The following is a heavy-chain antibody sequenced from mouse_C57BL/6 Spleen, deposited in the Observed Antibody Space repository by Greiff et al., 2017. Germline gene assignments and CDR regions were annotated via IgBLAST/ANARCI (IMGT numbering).Heavy chain of an antibody. V-gene: IGHV1-55*01. CDR1: GYTFTSYW. CDR2: IYPGSGST. D-gene: IGHD2-3*01. J-gene: IGHJ4*01. Sequence: QVQLQQPGAELVKPGASVKMSCKASGYTFTSYWITWVKQRPGQGLEWIGDIYPGSGSTNYNEKFKSTATLTVDTSSSTAYMQLSSLTSEDSAVYYCARFDGYYLYYAMDYWGQGTSVTVSS. CDR3: ARFDGYYLYYAMDY.